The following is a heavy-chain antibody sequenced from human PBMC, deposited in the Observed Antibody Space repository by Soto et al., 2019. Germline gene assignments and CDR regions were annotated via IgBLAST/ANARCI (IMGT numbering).Heavy chain of an antibody. V-gene: IGHV6-1*01. J-gene: IGHJ4*02. CDR3: AREPGIAGAGPFDY. CDR2: TYYRSKWYN. Sequence: SQTLSLTCAISGDSVSSHSAAWNWIRQSPSRGLEWLGRTYYRSKWYNDYAVSVKSRITISPDTSKNQFSLQLNSVTPEDTAVYYCAREPGIAGAGPFDYWGQGTLVTVSS. CDR1: GDSVSSHSAA. D-gene: IGHD6-19*01.